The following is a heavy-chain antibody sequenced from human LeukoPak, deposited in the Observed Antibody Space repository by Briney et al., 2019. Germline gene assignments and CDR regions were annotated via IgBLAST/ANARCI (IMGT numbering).Heavy chain of an antibody. J-gene: IGHJ4*02. CDR1: GFTFYTHW. Sequence: GGSLRLSCAASGFTFYTHWMNWVRQAPGKGLEWVANIKQDGTEEYYLDSVKDRFTISRDNAKNSLYLQMGGLRAEDAAVYYCARGPWDLQGNYFDFWGQGTLVTVSS. D-gene: IGHD1-1*01. CDR3: ARGPWDLQGNYFDF. CDR2: IKQDGTEE. V-gene: IGHV3-7*01.